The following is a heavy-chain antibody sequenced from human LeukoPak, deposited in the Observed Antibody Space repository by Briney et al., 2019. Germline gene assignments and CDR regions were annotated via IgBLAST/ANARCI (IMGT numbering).Heavy chain of an antibody. CDR3: ARDRSSSWHFDY. CDR2: INHSGST. CDR1: GGSISSSSYY. Sequence: SETLSLTCTVSGGSISSSSYYWGWIRQPPGKGLEWIGEINHSGSTNYNPSLKSRVTISVDTSKNQFSLKLSSVTAADTAVYYCARDRSSSWHFDYWGQGTLVTVSS. D-gene: IGHD6-13*01. J-gene: IGHJ4*02. V-gene: IGHV4-39*07.